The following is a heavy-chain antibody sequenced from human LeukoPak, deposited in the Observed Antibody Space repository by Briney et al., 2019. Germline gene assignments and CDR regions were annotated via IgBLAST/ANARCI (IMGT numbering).Heavy chain of an antibody. V-gene: IGHV4-4*07. CDR2: IYSSGST. CDR1: GGSISSYY. D-gene: IGHD3-10*01. CDR3: ARVVTMVRGAYYYYYMDV. J-gene: IGHJ6*03. Sequence: SETLSLTCTVSGGSISSYYWSWIRQPAGKGLEWIGRIYSSGSTNYNPSLKSRVTMSVDTSKNQFSLKLSSVTAADTAVYYCARVVTMVRGAYYYYYMDVWGKGTTVTISS.